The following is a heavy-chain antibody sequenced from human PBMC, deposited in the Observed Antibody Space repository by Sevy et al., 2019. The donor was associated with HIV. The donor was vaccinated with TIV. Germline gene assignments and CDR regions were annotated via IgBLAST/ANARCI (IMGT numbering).Heavy chain of an antibody. Sequence: SQTLSLTCTVSGGSVSSGSYYWNWIRQPPGKGLEWIGHLYDSENIKYNPYLKSRVTISVDTSKNQFSLKLTSVTAADTAVYYCARGGRLRGEYVQLWGQSTLVTVSS. D-gene: IGHD3-16*01. J-gene: IGHJ1*01. CDR3: ARGGRLRGEYVQL. CDR2: LYDSENI. V-gene: IGHV4-61*01. CDR1: GGSVSSGSYY.